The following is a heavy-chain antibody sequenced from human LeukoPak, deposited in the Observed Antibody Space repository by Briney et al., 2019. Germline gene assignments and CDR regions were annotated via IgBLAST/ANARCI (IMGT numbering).Heavy chain of an antibody. J-gene: IGHJ4*02. V-gene: IGHV3-30*18. CDR1: GFTFSSYG. D-gene: IGHD2-15*01. Sequence: GGSLRLSCAASGFTFSSYGMHWVRQAPGKGLEWVAVISYDGSNKYYADSVKGRFTISRDNSKNTLYLQMNGLRAEDRAVYYCAKDPGDIVVVVATPDGPDYFGQGTLVTVSS. CDR3: AKDPGDIVVVVATPDGPDY. CDR2: ISYDGSNK.